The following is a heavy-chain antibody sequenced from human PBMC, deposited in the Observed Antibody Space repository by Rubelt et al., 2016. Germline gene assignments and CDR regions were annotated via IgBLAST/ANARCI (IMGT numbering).Heavy chain of an antibody. CDR2: IYYSGST. J-gene: IGHJ4*02. V-gene: IGHV4-59*08. CDR1: GGSISSYY. Sequence: QVQLQESGPGLVKPSETLSLTCTVSGGSISSYYWSWIRQPPGKGLEWIGYIYYSGSTNYNPPLKSRVTMSVDTSKNQFSLKLSSVTAADTAVYYCARGSVGLPDYWGQGTLVTVSS. CDR3: ARGSVGLPDY. D-gene: IGHD2-2*01.